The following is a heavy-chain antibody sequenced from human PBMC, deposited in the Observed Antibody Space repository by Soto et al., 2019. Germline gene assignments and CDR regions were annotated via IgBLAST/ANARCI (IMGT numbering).Heavy chain of an antibody. CDR3: VRAPLDYYSADYFDN. CDR1: GYTFTEND. CDR2: MNPNSGNT. D-gene: IGHD2-21*01. V-gene: IGHV1-8*01. J-gene: IGHJ4*02. Sequence: ASVTVSCKASGYTFTENDINWVRQATGQGLEWMGWMNPNSGNTGYAQKFQGGVTMTRDNSITTAYMELSSLRSEDTAVYFCVRAPLDYYSADYFDNWGQGTLVTVSS.